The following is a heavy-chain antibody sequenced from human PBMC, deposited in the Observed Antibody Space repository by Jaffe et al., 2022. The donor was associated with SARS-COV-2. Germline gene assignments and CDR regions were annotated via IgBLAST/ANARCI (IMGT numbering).Heavy chain of an antibody. Sequence: EVQLVQSGAEVKKPGESLKISCKGSGYSFTTYWIGWVRQMPGKGLEWMGIIYPRDSDTMYSPSFQGQVTISADKSTSTAYLQWNSLKASDSAIYYCARRNAAYSDTWALPLERSHTFDIWGQGTMVTVSS. J-gene: IGHJ3*02. D-gene: IGHD6-13*01. CDR2: IYPRDSDT. CDR3: ARRNAAYSDTWALPLERSHTFDI. CDR1: GYSFTTYW. V-gene: IGHV5-51*01.